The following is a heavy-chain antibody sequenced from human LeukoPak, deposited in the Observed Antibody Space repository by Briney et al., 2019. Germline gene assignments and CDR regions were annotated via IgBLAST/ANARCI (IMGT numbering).Heavy chain of an antibody. CDR3: VRGDNRDY. V-gene: IGHV3-48*03. CDR2: ISSSGSTI. J-gene: IGHJ4*02. Sequence: PGGSLRLSCAASGFTFSSYEVNWVRQAPGKGLEWVSYISSSGSTIYYADSVKGRFTISRDNAKNSLFLLMNSLRVEDTSVYYCVRGDNRDYWGQGTLVTVSS. D-gene: IGHD1-14*01. CDR1: GFTFSSYE.